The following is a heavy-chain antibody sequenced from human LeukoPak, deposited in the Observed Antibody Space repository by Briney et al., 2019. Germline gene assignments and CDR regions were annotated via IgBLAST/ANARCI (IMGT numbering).Heavy chain of an antibody. J-gene: IGHJ5*02. Sequence: GGSLRFSCEASGFTFNTYSMNWARQAPGKGLEWVSSIDSSGGYMFYADSVKGRFIISRDNAKDSLYLQMNSLRVEDTAVYYCAKDLMRDRWFGESWGQGTLVTVSS. D-gene: IGHD3-10*01. CDR1: GFTFNTYS. CDR3: AKDLMRDRWFGES. V-gene: IGHV3-21*06. CDR2: IDSSGGYM.